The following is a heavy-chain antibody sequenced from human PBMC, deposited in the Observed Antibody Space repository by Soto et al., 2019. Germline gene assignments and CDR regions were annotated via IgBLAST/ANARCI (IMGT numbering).Heavy chain of an antibody. CDR3: ARADPDASVGY. CDR1: GGSMSSHY. V-gene: IGHV4-59*11. D-gene: IGHD3-16*01. CDR2: ISYSGST. J-gene: IGHJ4*02. Sequence: SETLSLTCTVPGGSMSSHYWTWLRQPPGKGLEWIGYISYSGSTYYNPSLTSRVTISADTSRNQFSLKLSSVIAADTAVYYCARADPDASVGYWGQGTLVTVSS.